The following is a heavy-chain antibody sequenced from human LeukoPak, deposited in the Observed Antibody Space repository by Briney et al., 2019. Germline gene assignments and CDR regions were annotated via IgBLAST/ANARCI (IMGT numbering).Heavy chain of an antibody. J-gene: IGHJ4*02. D-gene: IGHD2-2*02. V-gene: IGHV1-2*02. CDR3: ARVVGYCSSTSCYRPRFDY. CDR1: GYTFTGYY. CDR2: INPNSGGT. Sequence: HAASVKVSCKASGYTFTGYYMHWLRQAPGQGLEWMGWINPNSGGTNYAQKFQGRVTMTRDTSISTAYMELSRLRSDDTAVYYCARVVGYCSSTSCYRPRFDYWGQGTLVTVSS.